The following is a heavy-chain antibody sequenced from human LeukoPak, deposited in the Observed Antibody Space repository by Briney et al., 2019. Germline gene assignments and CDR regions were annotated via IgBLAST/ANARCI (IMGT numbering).Heavy chain of an antibody. V-gene: IGHV1-69*13. J-gene: IGHJ4*02. CDR2: IIPIFGTA. CDR1: GGTFSSYA. D-gene: IGHD3-22*01. CDR3: ARVDYYYDSSGYYLAFDY. Sequence: ASVKVSCKASGGTFSSYAISWVRQAPGQGLEWMGGIIPIFGTANYAQKFQGRVTITADESTSTAYMELSSLRSEDTAVYYCARVDYYYDSSGYYLAFDYWGQGTLVTVPS.